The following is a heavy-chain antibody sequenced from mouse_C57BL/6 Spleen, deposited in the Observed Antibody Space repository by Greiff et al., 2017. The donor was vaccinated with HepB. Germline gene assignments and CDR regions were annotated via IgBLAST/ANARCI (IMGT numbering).Heavy chain of an antibody. V-gene: IGHV1-74*01. CDR3: AIEEYYGSPWFAY. CDR2: IHPSDSDT. D-gene: IGHD1-1*01. CDR1: GYTFTSYW. Sequence: VQLQQSGAELVKPGASVKVSCKASGYTFTSYWMHWVKQRPGQGLEWIGRIHPSDSDTNYNQKFKGKATLTVDKSSSTAYMQLSSLTSEDSAVYYWAIEEYYGSPWFAYWGQGTLVTVSA. J-gene: IGHJ3*01.